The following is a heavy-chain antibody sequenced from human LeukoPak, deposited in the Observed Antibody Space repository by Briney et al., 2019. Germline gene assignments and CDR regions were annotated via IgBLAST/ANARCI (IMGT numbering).Heavy chain of an antibody. CDR2: MNPNSGNT. V-gene: IGHV1-8*01. CDR3: AREAAAGAQFDY. D-gene: IGHD6-13*01. Sequence: ASVKVSCKASGYTFTSYDINWVRQATGQGLEWMGWMNPNSGNTGYAQKFQGRVTMTRNTSISTAYMELSSLRSEDTAVYYCAREAAAGAQFDYWGQGTLVTVSS. CDR1: GYTFTSYD. J-gene: IGHJ4*02.